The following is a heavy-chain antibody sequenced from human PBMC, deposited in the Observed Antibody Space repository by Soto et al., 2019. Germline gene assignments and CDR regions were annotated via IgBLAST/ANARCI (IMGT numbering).Heavy chain of an antibody. CDR3: AKVLSELVPRYFDT. V-gene: IGHV1-46*01. CDR2: ITPGGGIT. D-gene: IGHD6-13*01. J-gene: IGHJ4*02. Sequence: QVQLVQSGAEVKKPGASVRVSCKASGYTFTTYDIHWVRQAPGLGLEWMGIITPGGGITSYAQKFMGRITMTRDTSPSTVYMELSSLRSEDTAMYYCAKVLSELVPRYFDTWGQGTLVTVSS. CDR1: GYTFTTYD.